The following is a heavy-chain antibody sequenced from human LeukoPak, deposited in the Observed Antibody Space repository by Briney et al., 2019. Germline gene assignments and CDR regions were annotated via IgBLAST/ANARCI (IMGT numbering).Heavy chain of an antibody. J-gene: IGHJ4*02. D-gene: IGHD3-10*01. CDR3: AGEEVITMVRGVIIKAFDY. CDR2: INPNSGGT. Sequence: ASVKVSCKASGYTFTGYYMHWVRQAPGQGLEWMGWINPNSGGTNYAQKFQGRVTMTRDTSISTAYMELSRLRSDDTAAYYCAGEEVITMVRGVIIKAFDYWGQGTLVTVSS. V-gene: IGHV1-2*02. CDR1: GYTFTGYY.